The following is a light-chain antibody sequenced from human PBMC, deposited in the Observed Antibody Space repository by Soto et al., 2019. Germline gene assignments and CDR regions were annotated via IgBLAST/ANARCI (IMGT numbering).Light chain of an antibody. J-gene: IGKJ1*01. V-gene: IGKV3-20*01. CDR3: QQYGSSPRT. CDR1: QRVSSSY. Sequence: IVMTQSPGTLSLSPWESATLSCRASQRVSSSYLAWYQQKPGQAPRLLIYGASSRATGIPDRFSGSGSGTDCTRTSSRREPEDVAVNYCQQYGSSPRTFGQGTKVDIK. CDR2: GAS.